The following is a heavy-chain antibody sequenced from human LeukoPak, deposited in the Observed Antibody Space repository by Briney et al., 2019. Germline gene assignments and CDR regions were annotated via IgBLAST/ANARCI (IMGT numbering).Heavy chain of an antibody. D-gene: IGHD3-22*01. Sequence: SETLSLTCTVSGGSISSGDYYWSWIRQPPGKGLEWIGYIYYSGSTYYNPSLKSRVTISVDTSKNQFSLKLSSVTAADTAVYYCARFGSSGYYYFDYWGQGTLVTVSS. CDR3: ARFGSSGYYYFDY. V-gene: IGHV4-30-4*02. J-gene: IGHJ4*02. CDR1: GGSISSGDYY. CDR2: IYYSGST.